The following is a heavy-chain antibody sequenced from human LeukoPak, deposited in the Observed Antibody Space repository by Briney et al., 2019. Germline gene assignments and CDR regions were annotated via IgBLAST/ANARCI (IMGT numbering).Heavy chain of an antibody. Sequence: ASVKVSCKASGYTFTSYAMHWVRQAPGQRLEWMGWINAGNGNAKYSQKFQGKVTITRDTSASTAYMELSSLRSEDTAVYYCEIAWFREPVSGGPPYYFDYWGQGTLVTVSS. CDR2: INAGNGNA. D-gene: IGHD3-10*01. J-gene: IGHJ4*02. V-gene: IGHV1-3*01. CDR3: EIAWFREPVSGGPPYYFDY. CDR1: GYTFTSYA.